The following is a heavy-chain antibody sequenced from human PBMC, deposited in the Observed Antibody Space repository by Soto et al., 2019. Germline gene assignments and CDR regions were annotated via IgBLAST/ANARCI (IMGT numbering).Heavy chain of an antibody. CDR1: GLTFSSYA. CDR2: ISGSGGHT. CDR3: AQTRGDCSGGNCYKFLAY. D-gene: IGHD2-15*01. V-gene: IGHV3-23*01. Sequence: GGSLRLSCTASGLTFSSYAMSWVRQAPGKGLDCVSVISGSGGHTYYADSVKGRFTISRDNSKNTLYLQMNSLSTEDTAVYYCAQTRGDCSGGNCYKFLAYWGQGALVTVSS. J-gene: IGHJ4*02.